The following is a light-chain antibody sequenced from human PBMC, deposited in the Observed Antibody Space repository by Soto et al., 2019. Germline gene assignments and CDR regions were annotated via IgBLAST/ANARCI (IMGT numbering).Light chain of an antibody. CDR1: QPVSIW. CDR3: QQYSHDSHT. CDR2: DAS. J-gene: IGKJ1*01. V-gene: IGKV1-5*01. Sequence: DIQMTQSPPTLSASVGDRVTITCRASQPVSIWFAWYQQRPGKAPKVMIYDASVLERGVPSRFSGSGSGTEFTLIISSLQPDDFATYYCQQYSHDSHTFGQGTKVELK.